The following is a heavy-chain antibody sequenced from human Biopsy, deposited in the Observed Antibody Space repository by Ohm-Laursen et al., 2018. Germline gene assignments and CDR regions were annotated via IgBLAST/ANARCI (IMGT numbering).Heavy chain of an antibody. J-gene: IGHJ3*01. Sequence: PTQTLTLTSTFSGFSLSSHGVGVGWIRQPPGEALEWLAIVYWDNDERYSPSLWSRLNIWKDASKNRVVLTLTDMDPVDTAIYYCAHVVITYGGIIALDAFDVWGQGSMVIVSS. CDR3: AHVVITYGGIIALDAFDV. CDR2: VYWDNDE. V-gene: IGHV2-5*02. D-gene: IGHD3-16*02. CDR1: GFSLSSHGVG.